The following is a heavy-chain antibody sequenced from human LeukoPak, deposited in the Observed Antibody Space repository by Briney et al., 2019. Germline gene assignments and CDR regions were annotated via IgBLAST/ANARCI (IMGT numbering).Heavy chain of an antibody. CDR2: VYHSGSA. CDR3: AYNRNFALDN. V-gene: IGHV4/OR15-8*01. J-gene: IGHJ4*01. Sequence: SETLSLTCAVSGASIDSHSWWSWVRQPPGKGLEWIGEVYHSGSANYKPSLKSRVTISVDTSRNHFSLKLTSVTAADTAVYYCAYNRNFALDNWGQGTLATVSS. CDR1: GASIDSHSW. D-gene: IGHD1-14*01.